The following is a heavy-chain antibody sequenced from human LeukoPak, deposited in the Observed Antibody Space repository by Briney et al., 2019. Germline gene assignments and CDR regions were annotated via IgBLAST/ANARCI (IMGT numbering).Heavy chain of an antibody. V-gene: IGHV3-33*01. CDR2: IWYDGSNK. Sequence: GGSLRLSCAASGFTFSSYGMHWVRQAPGKGLEWVAVIWYDGSNKYYADSVKGRFTISRDNSKNTLYLQMNSLRAEDTAVYYCATTGGGDSSSTYWGQGTLVTVSS. D-gene: IGHD6-6*01. CDR3: ATTGGGDSSSTY. J-gene: IGHJ4*02. CDR1: GFTFSSYG.